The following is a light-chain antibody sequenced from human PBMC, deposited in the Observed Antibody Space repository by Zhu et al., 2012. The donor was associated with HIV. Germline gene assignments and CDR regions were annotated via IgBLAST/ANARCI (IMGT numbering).Light chain of an antibody. Sequence: EVVLTQSPSSLSLSPGDRATLSCRASQTVNTKYLAWYRQKSGQAPNLLIYYTSTRATGIPERFSGSGSGTDFTLTISSLEPEDSAVYYCQQYGGAPSISFGQGTRLEIK. J-gene: IGKJ5*01. CDR2: YTS. V-gene: IGKV3-20*01. CDR1: QTVNTKY. CDR3: QQYGGAPSIS.